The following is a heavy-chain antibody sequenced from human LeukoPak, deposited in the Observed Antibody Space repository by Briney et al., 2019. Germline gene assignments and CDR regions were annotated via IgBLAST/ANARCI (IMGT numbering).Heavy chain of an antibody. CDR3: ARAPTTKTGTKDYYYYGMDV. J-gene: IGHJ6*02. CDR2: ISSSGSTI. Sequence: GGSLRLSCAASGFTFSDYYMSWIRQAPGKGLEWVSYISSSGSTIYYADSVKGRFTISRDNAKNSLYLQMNSLRAEDTAVYYCARAPTTKTGTKDYYYYGMDVWGQGTTVTVPS. CDR1: GFTFSDYY. D-gene: IGHD1-1*01. V-gene: IGHV3-11*01.